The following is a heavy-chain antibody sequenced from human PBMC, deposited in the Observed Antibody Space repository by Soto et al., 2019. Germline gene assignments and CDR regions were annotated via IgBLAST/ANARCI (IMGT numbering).Heavy chain of an antibody. CDR1: GSSVSSYY. CDR2: VYYSGST. D-gene: IGHD6-19*01. J-gene: IGHJ4*02. V-gene: IGHV4-59*02. Sequence: SETLSLTCTVSGSSVSSYYWSWIRQPPGKGLEWIGYVYYSGSTNYNPSLKSRVTISLDMPKNQFSLKLSSVTAADTAVYFCARVVAMAGMLFDYWGQGILVTVSS. CDR3: ARVVAMAGMLFDY.